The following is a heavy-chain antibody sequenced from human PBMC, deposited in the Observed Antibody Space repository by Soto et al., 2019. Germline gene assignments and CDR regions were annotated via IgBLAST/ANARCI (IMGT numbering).Heavy chain of an antibody. CDR2: IWYDGSNK. J-gene: IGHJ4*02. V-gene: IGHV3-33*01. CDR1: GFTFSSYG. CDR3: ARDLLHMGYEYYFDY. D-gene: IGHD2-2*01. Sequence: GGSLRLSCAASGFTFSSYGMHWVRQAPGKGLEWVAVIWYDGSNKYYADSVKGRFTISRDNSKNTLYLQMNSLRAEDTAVYYCARDLLHMGYEYYFDYWGQGTLVTVSS.